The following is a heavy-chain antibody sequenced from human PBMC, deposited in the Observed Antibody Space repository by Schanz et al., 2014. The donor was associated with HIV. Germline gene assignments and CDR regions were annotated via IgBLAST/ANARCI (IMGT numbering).Heavy chain of an antibody. CDR2: MTTNDRI. D-gene: IGHD3-22*01. J-gene: IGHJ4*02. V-gene: IGHV3-23*04. Sequence: VQLVESGGGVVQPGRSLRLSCAASGFTFSNYAMTWVRQAPGKGLEWVSVMTTNDRIYYAESVKGRFTISRDTSTNTLYPQMSGLRAEDTAVYYCAKDGSLDYDNSGYYATWGQGTLVTVSS. CDR3: AKDGSLDYDNSGYYAT. CDR1: GFTFSNYA.